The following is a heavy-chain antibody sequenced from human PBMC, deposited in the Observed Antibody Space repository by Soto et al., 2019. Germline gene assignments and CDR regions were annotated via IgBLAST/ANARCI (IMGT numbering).Heavy chain of an antibody. Sequence: GGSLRLSCSTSGFTFWNFAMAWVRQGPGKGLEWVSTVNDRGGSTYYADSVKGRFTISRDDSENTLHLQMSSLRTDDTAIYYCARWGSGTNFYYHYAMDVWSQGTTVTVSS. CDR3: ARWGSGTNFYYHYAMDV. CDR1: GFTFWNFA. CDR2: VNDRGGST. J-gene: IGHJ6*02. D-gene: IGHD3-16*01. V-gene: IGHV3-23*01.